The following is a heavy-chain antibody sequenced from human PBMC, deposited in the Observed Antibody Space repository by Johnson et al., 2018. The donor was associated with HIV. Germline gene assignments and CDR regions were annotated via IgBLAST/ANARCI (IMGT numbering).Heavy chain of an antibody. V-gene: IGHV3-30*03. Sequence: HEKLVESGGGLVKPGGSLRLSCVASGFTFFSYGMHWVRQAPGKGLEWVAVISYDGSNKYYADSVKGRFTISRDNSQNTLYLQMNSLRAEDTAVYYCARGIAAAAMTLHAFDIWGQGAVVTVPS. CDR1: GFTFFSYG. CDR2: ISYDGSNK. CDR3: ARGIAAAAMTLHAFDI. D-gene: IGHD6-13*01. J-gene: IGHJ3*02.